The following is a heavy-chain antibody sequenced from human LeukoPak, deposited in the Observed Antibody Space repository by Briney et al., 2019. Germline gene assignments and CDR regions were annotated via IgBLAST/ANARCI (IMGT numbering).Heavy chain of an antibody. CDR2: ISSTSSYI. D-gene: IGHD6-13*01. CDR1: GFTFTTYT. V-gene: IGHV3-21*01. Sequence: GGSLRLSCAASGFTFTTYTMNWVRQAPGKGLEWVSSISSTSSYIYYADSVKGRFTISRDNAKNSLYLQMNSLRAEDTAVYYCARDPGIAAAGTPEPFDYWGQGTLVTVSS. CDR3: ARDPGIAAAGTPEPFDY. J-gene: IGHJ4*02.